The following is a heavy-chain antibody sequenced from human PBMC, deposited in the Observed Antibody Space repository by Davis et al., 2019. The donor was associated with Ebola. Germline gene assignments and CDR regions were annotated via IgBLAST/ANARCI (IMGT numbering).Heavy chain of an antibody. D-gene: IGHD1-1*01. Sequence: PGGSLRLSCAASGFTFSSHKMTWVRQAPGRGLEFVSAITDRGDVTSYANSVKGRFTISRDNSKNALFLQMNSLGAEDTALYYCARWHNVWKTFDIWGQGTVVTVSA. V-gene: IGHV3-23*01. CDR3: ARWHNVWKTFDI. CDR1: GFTFSSHK. CDR2: ITDRGDVT. J-gene: IGHJ3*02.